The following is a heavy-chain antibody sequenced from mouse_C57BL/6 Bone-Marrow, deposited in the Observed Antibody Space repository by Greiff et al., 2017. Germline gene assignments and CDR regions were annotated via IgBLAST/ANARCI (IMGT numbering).Heavy chain of an antibody. V-gene: IGHV1-80*01. J-gene: IGHJ3*01. Sequence: QVQLQQSGAELVKPGASVKISCKASGYAFSSYWMNWVKQRPGKGLEWIGQIYPGDGDTNYNGKFKGKATLTADKSSSTAYMQLSSLTSEDSAVYVGARSGCYSNLWVAYGGQGTLVTVSA. CDR1: GYAFSSYW. CDR2: IYPGDGDT. D-gene: IGHD2-5*01. CDR3: ARSGCYSNLWVAY.